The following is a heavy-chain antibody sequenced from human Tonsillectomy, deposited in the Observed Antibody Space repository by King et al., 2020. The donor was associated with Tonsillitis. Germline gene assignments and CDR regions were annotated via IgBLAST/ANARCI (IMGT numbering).Heavy chain of an antibody. CDR3: ARVGSGWYRGAFDI. Sequence: VQLVESGGGVVPPVRSLRLSCAASGFTFSNYAMHCVRQAPGKGLEWVAVISYDGSNKYYADSVKGRFTISRDNSKNTLYLQMNSLRAEDTAVYYCARVGSGWYRGAFDIWGQGTMVTVSS. D-gene: IGHD6-19*01. V-gene: IGHV3-30-3*01. J-gene: IGHJ3*02. CDR1: GFTFSNYA. CDR2: ISYDGSNK.